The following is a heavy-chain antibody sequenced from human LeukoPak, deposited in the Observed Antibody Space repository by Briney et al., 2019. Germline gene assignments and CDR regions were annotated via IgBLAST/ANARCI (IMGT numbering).Heavy chain of an antibody. J-gene: IGHJ6*02. V-gene: IGHV3-33*01. CDR1: GFTSSSYG. Sequence: GGSLRLSCAPPGFTSSSYGTHWVRGAPGKGLGWVAVIWYDGSHMYYADSVMGRFTISRDNSRNTLYLQMNSLRVEDTAVYYCARAGYCSGGSCYGMDVWGQGTTVTVSS. CDR2: IWYDGSHM. D-gene: IGHD2-15*01. CDR3: ARAGYCSGGSCYGMDV.